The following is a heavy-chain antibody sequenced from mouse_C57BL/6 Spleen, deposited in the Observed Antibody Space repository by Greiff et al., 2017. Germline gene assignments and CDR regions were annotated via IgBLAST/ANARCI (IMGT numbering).Heavy chain of an antibody. V-gene: IGHV5-6*01. CDR2: ISSGGSYT. Sequence: EVHLVESGGDLVKLGGSLKLSCAASGFTFSSYGMSWVRQTPDKRLEWVATISSGGSYTYYPDSMKGRFTISRDNAKNTLYLQMSSLKSEDTAMYYCARQTTVVDYYAMDYWGQGTSVTVSS. CDR1: GFTFSSYG. J-gene: IGHJ4*01. D-gene: IGHD1-1*01. CDR3: ARQTTVVDYYAMDY.